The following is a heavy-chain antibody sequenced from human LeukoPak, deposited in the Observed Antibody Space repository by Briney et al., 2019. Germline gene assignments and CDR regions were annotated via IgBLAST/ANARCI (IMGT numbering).Heavy chain of an antibody. D-gene: IGHD4-23*01. V-gene: IGHV4-4*07. CDR3: ARGGGAYAFDY. Sequence: PSETLSLTCTVSGDSISNYYWNWIRQPAGKGLEWIGRIYSSGSTNYNPSLKSRGTMSVDMSKKQFSLKLSSVTAADTAVYYCARGGGAYAFDYWGRGTLVTVSS. CDR1: GDSISNYY. J-gene: IGHJ4*02. CDR2: IYSSGST.